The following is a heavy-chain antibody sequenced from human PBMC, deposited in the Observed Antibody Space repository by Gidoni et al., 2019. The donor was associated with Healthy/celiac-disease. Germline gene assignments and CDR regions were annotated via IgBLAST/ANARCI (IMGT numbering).Heavy chain of an antibody. D-gene: IGHD1-1*01. CDR1: GGSISSYY. CDR3: ARGGLDPFDY. J-gene: IGHJ4*02. V-gene: IGHV4-59*01. CDR2: IYYSGST. Sequence: QVQLQESGPGLVQPSETLSLTCTVSGGSISSYYWSWIRQPPGKGLEWIGYIYYSGSTNYNPSLKSRVTISVDTSKNQCSLKRSSVTAADTAVYYCARGGLDPFDYWGQGTLVTVSS.